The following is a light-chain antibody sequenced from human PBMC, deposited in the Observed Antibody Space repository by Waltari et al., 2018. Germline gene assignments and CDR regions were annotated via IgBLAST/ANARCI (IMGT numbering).Light chain of an antibody. CDR1: HSVPTN. CDR2: VAS. V-gene: IGKV3-15*01. Sequence: EIVMTKSPDTLSVAPGERVTLSCKASHSVPTNLAWYQQKPGQPPRLLIYVASTRATGVPARFSGSGSGTEFTLTISSLESEDFAVYYCQQYSNWPYTFGQGTKLEIK. CDR3: QQYSNWPYT. J-gene: IGKJ2*01.